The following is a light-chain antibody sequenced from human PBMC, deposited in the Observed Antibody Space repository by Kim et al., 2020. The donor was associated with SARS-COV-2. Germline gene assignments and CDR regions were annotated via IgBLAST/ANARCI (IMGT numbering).Light chain of an antibody. J-gene: IGLJ3*02. CDR2: SNN. V-gene: IGLV1-47*02. CDR1: SSNIGINY. CDR3: AAWDDSLSGAV. Sequence: GQRVPIHCSGSSSNIGINYVYWYQQLPEAAPKLVIHSNNQRPSGVPDRFSGSKSGTSASLAISGLQSEDEADYYCAAWDDSLSGAVFGGGTQLTVL.